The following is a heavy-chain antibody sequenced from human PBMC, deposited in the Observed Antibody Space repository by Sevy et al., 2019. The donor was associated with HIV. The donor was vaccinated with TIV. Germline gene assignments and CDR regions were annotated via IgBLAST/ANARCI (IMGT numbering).Heavy chain of an antibody. D-gene: IGHD2-21*02. J-gene: IGHJ5*01. CDR1: GDIFRNFV. Sequence: ASVKVSCKASGDIFRNFVITWVRQAPGQGLEWMGGIITIAGTANKPQKYNGRVTITSDEATSTVYMALMSLRSEDTAVYYCATTVSCGGDCYFFDSWGQGTLVTVSS. V-gene: IGHV1-69*13. CDR3: ATTVSCGGDCYFFDS. CDR2: IITIAGTA.